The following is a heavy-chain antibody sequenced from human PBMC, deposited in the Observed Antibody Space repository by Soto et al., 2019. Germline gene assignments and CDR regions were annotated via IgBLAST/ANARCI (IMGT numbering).Heavy chain of an antibody. CDR2: IWYDGSYK. J-gene: IGHJ4*02. V-gene: IGHV3-33*01. CDR1: GFSFRSYG. D-gene: IGHD3-10*01. CDR3: ARGYGSGSYVFDY. Sequence: QVQLVESGGGVAQPGRSLRLPCAASGFSFRSYGMHWVRQAPGKGLEWVAVIWYDGSYKYYADSVKGRFTISRDNSKNTLYLQMNILRAEDTAVYYCARGYGSGSYVFDYWGQGTLVIVSS.